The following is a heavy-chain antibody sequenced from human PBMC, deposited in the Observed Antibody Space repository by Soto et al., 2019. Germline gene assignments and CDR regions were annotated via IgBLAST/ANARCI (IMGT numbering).Heavy chain of an antibody. V-gene: IGHV4-4*02. CDR2: INQSGSP. CDR3: AGLGMVAAHREFDP. CDR1: SGTISSSNW. J-gene: IGHJ5*02. Sequence: QVQLQESGPGLGKPSVTLSLTCAVSSGTISSSNWWTWVRQPPGKGLGWIGEINQSGSPNYNPSLRSRVTISVDKSKSQFFLKLSSVTAADTAIYYCAGLGMVAAHREFDPWGQGTLVTVSS. D-gene: IGHD2-15*01.